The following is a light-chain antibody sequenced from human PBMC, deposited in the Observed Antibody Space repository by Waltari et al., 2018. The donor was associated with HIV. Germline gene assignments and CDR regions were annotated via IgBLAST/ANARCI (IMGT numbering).Light chain of an antibody. Sequence: DIQMPQSPSSLSASVGDGVTITCRASQPISRYIIWYQQKSENAPEILIHAASSLQRGAPSRSSAGRHATDYTLNNNSPQPDDWATYDCQQSHSTPRTSGQATKVELK. CDR3: QQSHSTPRT. CDR2: AAS. CDR1: QPISRY. J-gene: IGKJ1*01. V-gene: IGKV1-39*01.